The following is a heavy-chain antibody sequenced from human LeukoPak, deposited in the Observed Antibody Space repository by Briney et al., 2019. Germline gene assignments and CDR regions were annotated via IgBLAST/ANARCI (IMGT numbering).Heavy chain of an antibody. J-gene: IGHJ4*02. Sequence: GGSLRLSCAASGFTFSSYAMSWVRQAPGKGLEWVSAISGSGGSTYYADSVKGRFTISRDNSKNTLYLQMNSLRAEDTAVYYCAKKEVAHSMMPGPFDYWGQGTLVTVSS. CDR2: ISGSGGST. CDR1: GFTFSSYA. D-gene: IGHD2-2*01. CDR3: AKKEVAHSMMPGPFDY. V-gene: IGHV3-23*01.